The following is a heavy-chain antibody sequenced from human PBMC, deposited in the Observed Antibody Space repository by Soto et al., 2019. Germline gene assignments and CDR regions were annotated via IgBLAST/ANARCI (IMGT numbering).Heavy chain of an antibody. D-gene: IGHD3-3*01. Sequence: SCAASGFTFSNAWMSWVRQAPGKGLEWVGRIKSKTDGGTTDYAAPVKGRFTISRDDSKNTLYLQMNSLKTEDAAVYYCTTALHYDVWSGLWNYYYGMDVWGQGTTVTVSS. CDR2: IKSKTDGGTT. V-gene: IGHV3-15*01. CDR3: TTALHYDVWSGLWNYYYGMDV. J-gene: IGHJ6*02. CDR1: GFTFSNAW.